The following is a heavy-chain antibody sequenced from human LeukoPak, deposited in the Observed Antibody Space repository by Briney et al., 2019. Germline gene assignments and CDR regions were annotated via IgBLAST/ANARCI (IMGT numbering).Heavy chain of an antibody. J-gene: IGHJ3*02. D-gene: IGHD4-17*01. Sequence: GGSLRLSCAASGFTFNNFGMHWARQAPGKGLEWVAFIRYDGTNEFYADSVKGRITISRDNANNTLYLQMNSLRAEDAATYYCARSHMYGDYGEDIWGHGTVVAVSS. CDR3: ARSHMYGDYGEDI. CDR1: GFTFNNFG. CDR2: IRYDGTNE. V-gene: IGHV3-30*02.